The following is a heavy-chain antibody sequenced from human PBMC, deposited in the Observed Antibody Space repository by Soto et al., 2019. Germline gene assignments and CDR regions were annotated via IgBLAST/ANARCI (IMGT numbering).Heavy chain of an antibody. CDR3: ARVYYGMDV. CDR1: GYTFTSYG. J-gene: IGHJ6*02. V-gene: IGHV1-18*01. Sequence: GASVEVCCKSSGYTFTSYGISWVRQAPGQGLEWMGWISAYNGNTNYAQKFQGRVTITADESTSTAYMELSSLRSEDTAVYYCARVYYGMDVWGQGTTVTVSS. CDR2: ISAYNGNT.